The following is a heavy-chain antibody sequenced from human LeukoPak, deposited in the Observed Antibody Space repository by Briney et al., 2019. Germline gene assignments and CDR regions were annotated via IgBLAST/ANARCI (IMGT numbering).Heavy chain of an antibody. CDR3: ARDEGQLAGYYFDY. J-gene: IGHJ4*02. CDR2: IRTSGCT. CDR1: GGSISRYY. V-gene: IGHV4-4*07. Sequence: PSETLSLTCTVSGGSISRYYWSWLRQPAGKGLEWIGRIRTSGCTNYTPSLKSRVTMSVDTSKNPFSLKLTSMTAADTAVYYCARDEGQLAGYYFDYWGQGTLVTVSS. D-gene: IGHD6-6*01.